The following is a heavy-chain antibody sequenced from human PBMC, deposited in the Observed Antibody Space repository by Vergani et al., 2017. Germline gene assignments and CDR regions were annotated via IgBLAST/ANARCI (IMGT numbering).Heavy chain of an antibody. V-gene: IGHV3-30*02. CDR3: AKHFRGWGIDY. Sequence: QVQLVESGGGGVQRGGSLRLSCATSGFTLSNYDMQWIRQGPGKGLEFVAFIQFDGSNQYYADSVKGRFTLSRDFSKNTLYLQMNSLRTDDTATYYCAKHFRGWGIDYWGQGTLVTVSS. CDR1: GFTLSNYD. D-gene: IGHD3-16*01. J-gene: IGHJ4*02. CDR2: IQFDGSNQ.